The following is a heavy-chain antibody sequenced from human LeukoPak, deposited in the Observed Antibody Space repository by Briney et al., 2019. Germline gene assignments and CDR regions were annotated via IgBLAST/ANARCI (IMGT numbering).Heavy chain of an antibody. CDR2: ISSSSSYI. D-gene: IGHD2-2*01. J-gene: IGHJ4*02. CDR3: ATDRGIVVVPAAILEY. V-gene: IGHV3-21*04. CDR1: GFTFSSYS. Sequence: PGGSLRLSCAASGFTFSSYSMNWVRQAPGKGLEWVSSISSSSSYIYYADSVKGRFTISRDNAKNSLYPQMNSLRAEDTAVYYCATDRGIVVVPAAILEYWGQGTLVTVSS.